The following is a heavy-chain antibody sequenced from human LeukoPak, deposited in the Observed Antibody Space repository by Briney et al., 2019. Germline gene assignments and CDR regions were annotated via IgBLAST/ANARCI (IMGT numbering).Heavy chain of an antibody. J-gene: IGHJ4*02. CDR2: IYYSGST. CDR1: GYSISSGYY. V-gene: IGHV4-38-2*02. D-gene: IGHD3-16*02. CDR3: ARHYDYVWGSYRPFDY. Sequence: SETLSLTCTVSGYSISSGYYWGWIRQPPGKGLEWIGSIYYSGSTYYNPSLKSRVTIFVDTSKNQFSLKLSSVTAADTAVYYCARHYDYVWGSYRPFDYWGQGTLVTVSS.